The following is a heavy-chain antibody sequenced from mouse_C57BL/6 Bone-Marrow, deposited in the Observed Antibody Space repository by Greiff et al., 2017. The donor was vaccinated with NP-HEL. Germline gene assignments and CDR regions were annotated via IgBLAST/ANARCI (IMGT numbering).Heavy chain of an antibody. CDR2: FYPGSGSI. J-gene: IGHJ3*01. Sequence: VKLQESGAELVKPGASVKLSCKASGYTFTEYTIHWVKQRSGQGLEWIGWFYPGSGSIKYNEKFKDKATLTADKSSSTVYMELSRLTSEDSAVYFCARHEERNPLYYYGSSYLFAYWGQGTLVTVSA. V-gene: IGHV1-62-2*01. D-gene: IGHD1-1*01. CDR3: ARHEERNPLYYYGSSYLFAY. CDR1: GYTFTEYT.